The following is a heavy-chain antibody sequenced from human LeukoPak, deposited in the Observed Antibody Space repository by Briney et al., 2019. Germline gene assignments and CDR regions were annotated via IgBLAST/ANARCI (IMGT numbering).Heavy chain of an antibody. J-gene: IGHJ4*02. CDR2: IYHSGST. Sequence: GSLRLSCAASGFTFSSYAMNWVRQAPGKGLEWIGEIYHSGSTNYNPSLKSRVTISVDKSKNQFSLKLSSVTAADTAVYYCARRVIVVATRDYFDYWGQGTLVTVSS. V-gene: IGHV4-4*02. D-gene: IGHD3-22*01. CDR3: ARRVIVVATRDYFDY. CDR1: GFTFSSYAM.